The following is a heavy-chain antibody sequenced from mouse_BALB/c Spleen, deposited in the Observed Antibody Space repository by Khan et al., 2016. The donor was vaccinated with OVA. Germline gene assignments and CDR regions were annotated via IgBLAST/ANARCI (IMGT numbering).Heavy chain of an antibody. CDR2: IYPGGGYT. CDR3: ARRGAARATWYYFDD. CDR1: GYTFSNYW. Sequence: VQLVESGTELARPGTSVKMSCKAAGYTFSNYWIGWVKQRPGHGLEWIGDIYPGGGYTNYNENFKGKATLTADTSSSTAYMQLSSLASEDSAIYYCARRGAARATWYYFDDWGQGTTLTVSS. V-gene: IGHV1-63*02. J-gene: IGHJ2*01. D-gene: IGHD3-1*01.